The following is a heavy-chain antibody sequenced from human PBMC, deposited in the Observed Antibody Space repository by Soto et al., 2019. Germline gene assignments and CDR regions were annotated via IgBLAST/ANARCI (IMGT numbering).Heavy chain of an antibody. D-gene: IGHD1-7*01. CDR2: VSFDGSNK. CDR3: AYPLTVELFPEALGY. Sequence: PGGSLRLSCAASGFTFSFYAMHWVRRAPGKGLEWVAVVSFDGSNKYYADSVKGRFTVSRDNSKNTLFLQLDSLRDDDTAIYYCAYPLTVELFPEALGYWGKGTLVTVSS. V-gene: IGHV3-30*03. CDR1: GFTFSFYA. J-gene: IGHJ4*02.